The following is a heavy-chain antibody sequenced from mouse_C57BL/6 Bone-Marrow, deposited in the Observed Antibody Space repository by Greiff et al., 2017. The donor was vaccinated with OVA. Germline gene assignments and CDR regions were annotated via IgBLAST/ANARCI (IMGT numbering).Heavy chain of an antibody. J-gene: IGHJ3*01. V-gene: IGHV14-4*01. CDR3: TTYDGYIWFAY. CDR2: IDPENGDT. D-gene: IGHD2-3*01. CDR1: GFNIKDDY. Sequence: VQLKESGAELVRPGASVKLSCTASGFNIKDDYMHWVKQRPEQGLEWIGWIDPENGDTEYASKFQGKATITADTSSNTAYLQLSSLTSEDTAVYYCTTYDGYIWFAYWGQGTLVTVSA.